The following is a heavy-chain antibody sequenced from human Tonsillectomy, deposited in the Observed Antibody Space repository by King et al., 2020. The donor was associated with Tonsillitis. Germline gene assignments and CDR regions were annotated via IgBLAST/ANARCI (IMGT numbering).Heavy chain of an antibody. Sequence: VQLVESGGGVVQPGRSLRLSCVGSGFTFSDHSIHWVRQAPGKGLEWVALISYDGSRKYYADSVKGRFTISRDNSKNTLYLEMSGLRAEDTAVYYCAREGLCSSGWGMDYWGQGTLVTVSS. CDR2: ISYDGSRK. CDR3: AREGLCSSGWGMDY. CDR1: GFTFSDHS. J-gene: IGHJ4*02. V-gene: IGHV3-33*05. D-gene: IGHD6-19*01.